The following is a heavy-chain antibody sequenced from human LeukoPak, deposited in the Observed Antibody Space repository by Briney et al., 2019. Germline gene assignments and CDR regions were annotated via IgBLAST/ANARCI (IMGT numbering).Heavy chain of an antibody. CDR3: AKDRIVGATARLFDY. CDR1: GFTFSSYA. D-gene: IGHD1-26*01. V-gene: IGHV3-23*01. J-gene: IGHJ4*02. Sequence: GASLRLSCAASGFTFSSYAMSWVRQAPGTGLGWVSAISGSGGSTYYADSVKGRFTISRDNSKNTLYLQMNSLRAEDTAVYYCAKDRIVGATARLFDYWGQGTLVTVSS. CDR2: ISGSGGST.